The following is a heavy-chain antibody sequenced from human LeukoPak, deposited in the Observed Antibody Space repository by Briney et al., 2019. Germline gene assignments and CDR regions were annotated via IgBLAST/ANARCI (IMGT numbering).Heavy chain of an antibody. Sequence: PGESVRLSCAASGFTFSSYEMNWVRQAPGEGLEWVSYISSSGSTIYYADSVKGRFTISRDNAKNSLYLQMNSLRAEDTAVYYCAELGITMIGGVWGKGTTVTISS. V-gene: IGHV3-48*03. CDR3: AELGITMIGGV. D-gene: IGHD3-10*02. CDR2: ISSSGSTI. J-gene: IGHJ6*04. CDR1: GFTFSSYE.